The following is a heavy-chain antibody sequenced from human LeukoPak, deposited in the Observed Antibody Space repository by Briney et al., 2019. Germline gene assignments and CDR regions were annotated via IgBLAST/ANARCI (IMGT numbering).Heavy chain of an antibody. CDR1: GFSLSTSGVG. J-gene: IGHJ5*02. CDR3: AHKKGYQLRGGWFDP. CDR2: IYWNDDK. V-gene: IGHV2-5*01. Sequence: SGPTLVNPTQTLTLTCTFSGFSLSTSGVGVGWIRRPPGKALEWLALIYWNDDKRYSPSLKSRHTITKDTSKNQVVLTMTNMDPVDTATYYRAHKKGYQLRGGWFDPWSQGTLVTVSS. D-gene: IGHD2-2*01.